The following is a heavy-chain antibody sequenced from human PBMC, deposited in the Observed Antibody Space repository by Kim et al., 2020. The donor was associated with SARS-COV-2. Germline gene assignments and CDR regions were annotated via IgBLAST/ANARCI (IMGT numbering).Heavy chain of an antibody. CDR2: IKQDGSEK. D-gene: IGHD2-2*01. CDR3: ARGGGPCNSTTCQEVAS. Sequence: GGSLRLSCAASGFTFSNFWMSWVRQPPGKGLEWVANIKQDGSEKYYVDSVKGRFAISRDNARTSLYLQMNSLRADDTAIYYCARGGGPCNSTTCQEVASWGQGTLVTVSS. CDR1: GFTFSNFW. V-gene: IGHV3-7*01. J-gene: IGHJ5*02.